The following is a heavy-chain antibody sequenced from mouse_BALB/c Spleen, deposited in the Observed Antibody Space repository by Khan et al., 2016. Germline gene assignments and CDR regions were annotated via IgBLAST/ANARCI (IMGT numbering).Heavy chain of an antibody. CDR3: AYSYVSSYY. CDR1: GYTFTSYW. CDR2: INPSTGYT. J-gene: IGHJ2*01. Sequence: QVQLQQSGAELAKPGASVKMSCKASGYTFTSYWMHWVKQRPGQGLEWIGYINPSTGYTEYNQKFKDKATLTADKSSSTAYMQLSSLTSEDSAVYYFAYSYVSSYYRCQGTTLTVSS. V-gene: IGHV1-7*01. D-gene: IGHD1-1*01.